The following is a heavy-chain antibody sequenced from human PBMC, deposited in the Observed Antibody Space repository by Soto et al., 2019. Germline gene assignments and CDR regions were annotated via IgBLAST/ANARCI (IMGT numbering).Heavy chain of an antibody. V-gene: IGHV4-61*08. CDR3: ARSPNYYYYGFDV. CDR2: IYYSGST. CDR1: GGSVSSGDYF. J-gene: IGHJ6*02. D-gene: IGHD3-10*01. Sequence: SETLSLTCTVSGGSVSSGDYFWSWLRQSPGKRLEWTAYIYYSGSTNYNPSLKSRATISVDTSKSQVSLTLTSMTAADAALYYCARSPNYYYYGFDVWGQGTAVTVSS.